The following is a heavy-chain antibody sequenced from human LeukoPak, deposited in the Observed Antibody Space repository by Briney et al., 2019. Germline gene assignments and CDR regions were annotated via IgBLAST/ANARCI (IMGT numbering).Heavy chain of an antibody. CDR2: IIPALNIA. V-gene: IGHV1-69*04. CDR3: ARRSDTGVAPHHSYYCFDV. J-gene: IGHJ6*02. D-gene: IGHD5-18*01. CDR1: GGTFSTYE. Sequence: ASVKFSCKASGGTFSTYEINWVRQAPGQGLEWVGRIIPALNIANYAQRFQGRVTITADKSTNTAYMELSGLRSEDTATYYCARRSDTGVAPHHSYYCFDVWGQGTAVTVS.